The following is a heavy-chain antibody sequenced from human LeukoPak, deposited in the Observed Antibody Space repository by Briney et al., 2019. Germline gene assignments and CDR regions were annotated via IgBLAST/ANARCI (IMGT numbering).Heavy chain of an antibody. CDR1: GFTFSSYW. J-gene: IGHJ6*02. CDR2: INSDGSST. D-gene: IGHD3-22*01. Sequence: GSLRLSCAASGFTFSSYWMHWVRQAPGKGLVWVSRINSDGSSTSYADSVKGRFTISRDNAKNTLYLQMNSLRAEDTAVYYCARYYYDSSGDYGMDVWGQGTTVTVSS. V-gene: IGHV3-74*01. CDR3: ARYYYDSSGDYGMDV.